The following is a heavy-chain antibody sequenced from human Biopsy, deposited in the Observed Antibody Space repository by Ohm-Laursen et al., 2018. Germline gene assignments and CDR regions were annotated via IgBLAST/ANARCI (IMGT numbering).Heavy chain of an antibody. V-gene: IGHV3-53*01. Sequence: SLRLSCTASGFTVSSTYMSWVRQAPGKGLEWVSVIYTGGSTFYADSVKGRFTISRDKSKNTLYLQMNNLTAEDTAVYYCAREGCDYWGQGTLVTVSS. CDR2: IYTGGST. J-gene: IGHJ4*02. CDR3: AREGCDY. CDR1: GFTVSSTY.